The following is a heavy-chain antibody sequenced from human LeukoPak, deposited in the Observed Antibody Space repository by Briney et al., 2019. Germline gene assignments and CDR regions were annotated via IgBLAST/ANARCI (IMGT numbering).Heavy chain of an antibody. J-gene: IGHJ1*01. V-gene: IGHV4-34*01. Sequence: SETLSLTCAVYGGSFSGYYWSWIRQPPGKGLEWIGEINHSGSTNYNPSLKSRVTRSVDTSKNQFSLKLSSVTAADTAVYYCARGGVVLMVYASAEYFQHWGQGTLVTVSS. CDR3: ARGGVVLMVYASAEYFQH. CDR2: INHSGST. CDR1: GGSFSGYY. D-gene: IGHD2-8*01.